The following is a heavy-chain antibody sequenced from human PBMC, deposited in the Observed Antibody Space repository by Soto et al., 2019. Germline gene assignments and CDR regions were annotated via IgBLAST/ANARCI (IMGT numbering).Heavy chain of an antibody. CDR3: ARGSVLNMNWFDP. Sequence: SVKVSCKASGGTFSSYAISWVRQAPGQGLEWMGGIIPIFGTANYAQKFQGRVTITADESTSTAYMELSSLRSEDTAVYYCARGSVLNMNWFDPWGQGTLVTVSS. J-gene: IGHJ5*02. D-gene: IGHD2-8*01. CDR1: GGTFSSYA. V-gene: IGHV1-69*13. CDR2: IIPIFGTA.